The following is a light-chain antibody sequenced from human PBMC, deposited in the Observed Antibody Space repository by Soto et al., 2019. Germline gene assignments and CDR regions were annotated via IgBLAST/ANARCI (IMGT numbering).Light chain of an antibody. CDR3: QQFNNYPLT. J-gene: IGKJ4*01. CDR1: QGISYA. Sequence: AIELTQSPSSLSASVGDTVTITCRASQGISYALAGYQQIPGKAPSLLIYDASGLESGVPSRFSGSGSETDFSLTISGLQPEDSATYYCQQFNNYPLTFGGGTKVEIE. CDR2: DAS. V-gene: IGKV1D-13*01.